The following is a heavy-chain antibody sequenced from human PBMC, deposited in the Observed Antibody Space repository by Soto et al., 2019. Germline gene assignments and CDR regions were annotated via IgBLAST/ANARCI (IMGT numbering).Heavy chain of an antibody. D-gene: IGHD2-15*01. Sequence: QVHLQESGPGLVKPSQTLSLTCTVSGGSISSGGDYWSWIRQHPGKGLEWIGYIYYSGSTNYNPSLTSLVNLSVATSKNHFSLKLSSVTAAYTAVYYCARATPYYYYGMDVWGQGTTVTVSS. CDR1: GGSISSGGDY. V-gene: IGHV4-31*01. CDR2: IYYSGST. J-gene: IGHJ6*02. CDR3: ARATPYYYYGMDV.